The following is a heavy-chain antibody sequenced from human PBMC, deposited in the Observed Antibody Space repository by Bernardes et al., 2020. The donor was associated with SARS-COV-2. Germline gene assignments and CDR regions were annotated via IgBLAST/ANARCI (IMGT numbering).Heavy chain of an antibody. Sequence: GSLKISCAASGFTFSRYWMHWVRQAPGKGLVWVSRIKSDGSSTNYADSVKGRFTISRDNAKNTLYLQMNSLRAEDTAVYYCARVTYDSWSGTMGYWGQGTLVTVSS. CDR2: IKSDGSST. CDR1: GFTFSRYW. D-gene: IGHD3-3*01. V-gene: IGHV3-74*01. CDR3: ARVTYDSWSGTMGY. J-gene: IGHJ4*02.